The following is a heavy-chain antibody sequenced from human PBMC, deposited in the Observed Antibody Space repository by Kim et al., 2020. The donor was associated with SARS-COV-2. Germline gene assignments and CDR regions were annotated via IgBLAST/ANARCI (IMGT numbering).Heavy chain of an antibody. V-gene: IGHV3-23*01. J-gene: IGHJ3*02. D-gene: IGHD1-26*01. Sequence: SVKGRFTISRDNSKNTLYLQMNSLRAEDTAVYYCAKDQLGATRRGDAFDIWGQGTMVTVSS. CDR3: AKDQLGATRRGDAFDI.